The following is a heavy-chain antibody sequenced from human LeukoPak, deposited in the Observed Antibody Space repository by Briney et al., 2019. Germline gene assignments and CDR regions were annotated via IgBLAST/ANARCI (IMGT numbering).Heavy chain of an antibody. V-gene: IGHV4-61*01. D-gene: IGHD1-7*01. CDR1: GYSISSGYY. CDR3: ARAELPSLFDY. CDR2: IYYSGST. Sequence: SETLSLTCAVSGYSISSGYYWGWIRQPPGKGLEWIGYIYYSGSTNYNPSLKSRVTISVDTSKNQFSLKLSSVTAADTAVYYCARAELPSLFDYWGQGTLVTVSS. J-gene: IGHJ4*02.